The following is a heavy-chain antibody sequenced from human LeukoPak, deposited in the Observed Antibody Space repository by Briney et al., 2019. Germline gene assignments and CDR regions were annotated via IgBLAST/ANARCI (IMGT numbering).Heavy chain of an antibody. CDR3: ARGDFDF. V-gene: IGHV3-48*01. Sequence: GGSLRLSCAASGFTFSNYNMNWVRQAPGKGLEWVSYIIISSSTIYYADSVKGRFTISRDNAKNSLYLQMNSLRAEDTAVYYCARGDFDFWGQGTLVTVSS. CDR2: IIISSSTI. CDR1: GFTFSNYN. J-gene: IGHJ4*02.